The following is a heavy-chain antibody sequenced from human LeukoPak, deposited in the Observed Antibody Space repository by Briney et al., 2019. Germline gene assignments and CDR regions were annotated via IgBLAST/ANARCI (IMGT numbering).Heavy chain of an antibody. J-gene: IGHJ4*02. Sequence: SVKVSCKASGGTFSSYAISWVRQAPGQGLEWMGGIIPIFGTANYAQKFQGRVTITADKSTSTAYMELSSLRSEDTAVYYCARHYDILTGYLSGWGQGTLVTVSS. CDR3: ARHYDILTGYLSG. V-gene: IGHV1-69*06. CDR1: GGTFSSYA. D-gene: IGHD3-9*01. CDR2: IIPIFGTA.